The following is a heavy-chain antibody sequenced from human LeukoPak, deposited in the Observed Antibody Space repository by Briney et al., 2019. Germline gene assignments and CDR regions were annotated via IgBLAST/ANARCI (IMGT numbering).Heavy chain of an antibody. CDR2: ISGSGGST. CDR1: GFTFSSYA. D-gene: IGHD2-2*01. Sequence: GGSLRLSCAASGFTFSSYAMSWVRQAPGKGLEWVSAISGSGGSTYYADSVKGRFTISRDNSKNTLYLQMNSLRAEDTAVYYCAKDLVVPAADTLGVDYWGQGTLVTVSS. J-gene: IGHJ4*02. V-gene: IGHV3-23*01. CDR3: AKDLVVPAADTLGVDY.